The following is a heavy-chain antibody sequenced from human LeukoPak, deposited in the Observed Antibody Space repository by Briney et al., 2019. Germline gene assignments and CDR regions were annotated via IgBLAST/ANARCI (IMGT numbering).Heavy chain of an antibody. Sequence: GGSLRLSXAASGFTFSSYGMHWVRQAPGKGLEWVAFIRYDGSNKYYADSVKGRFTISRDNSKNTLYLQMNSLRAEDTAVYYCAKVSRQADCSSTSCYHNGDYWGQGTLVTVSS. CDR3: AKVSRQADCSSTSCYHNGDY. CDR2: IRYDGSNK. V-gene: IGHV3-30*02. CDR1: GFTFSSYG. J-gene: IGHJ4*02. D-gene: IGHD2-2*01.